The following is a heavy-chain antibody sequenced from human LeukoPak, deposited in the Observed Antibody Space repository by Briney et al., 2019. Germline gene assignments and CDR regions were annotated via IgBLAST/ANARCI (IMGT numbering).Heavy chain of an antibody. J-gene: IGHJ4*02. D-gene: IGHD3-10*01. V-gene: IGHV3-23*01. CDR1: GFTFSSYA. CDR3: ARDLSPVVRASPMGY. Sequence: GGSLRLSCAASGFTFSSYAMSWVRQAPGKGLEWVTGISASGTNTYHADSVTGRFTISRDQSKNTLSLQMNSLGAEDTAVYYCARDLSPVVRASPMGYWGQGTLVTVS. CDR2: ISASGTNT.